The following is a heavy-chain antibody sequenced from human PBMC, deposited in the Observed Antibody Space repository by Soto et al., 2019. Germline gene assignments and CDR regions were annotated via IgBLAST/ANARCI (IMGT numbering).Heavy chain of an antibody. CDR3: VRHYEHYFEY. V-gene: IGHV5-51*01. J-gene: IGHJ4*02. CDR2: IYPANSDT. D-gene: IGHD3-22*01. CDR1: GYIFSTSW. Sequence: GESLKISCKGSGYIFSTSWIGWVRQMPGKGLEWMAIIYPANSDTRYSPSFQGQVTISADKSISTAYLQWSSLKASDTAMYYCVRHYEHYFEYWGQGTLVTVSS.